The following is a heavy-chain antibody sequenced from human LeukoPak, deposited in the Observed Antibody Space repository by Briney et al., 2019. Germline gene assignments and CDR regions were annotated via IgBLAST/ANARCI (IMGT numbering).Heavy chain of an antibody. D-gene: IGHD1-1*01. V-gene: IGHV3-13*01. J-gene: IGHJ6*03. CDR2: IGTAGDT. Sequence: GGSLRLSCAASGFTFSSFDMHWVPQPTGQGLEWVSTIGTAGDTYYPGSVEGRFTLSRDNAKNSLCLQMNSLTAGDTAVYYCARGPPRGKYYYMDVWGKGTTVTVSS. CDR1: GFTFSSFD. CDR3: ARGPPRGKYYYMDV.